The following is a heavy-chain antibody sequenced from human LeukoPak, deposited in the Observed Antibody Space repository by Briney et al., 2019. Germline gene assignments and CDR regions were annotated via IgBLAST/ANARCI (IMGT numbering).Heavy chain of an antibody. CDR3: ARFNWDILHYYYGMDA. D-gene: IGHD2-15*01. CDR2: MNPNSGNT. J-gene: IGHJ6*02. CDR1: GYTFTSYD. Sequence: ASVNVSCKASGYTFTSYDINWVRQATGQGLEWMGWMNPNSGNTGYAQKFQGRVTMTRNTSISTAYMELSSLRSEDTAVYYCARFNWDILHYYYGMDAWGQGTTVTVSS. V-gene: IGHV1-8*01.